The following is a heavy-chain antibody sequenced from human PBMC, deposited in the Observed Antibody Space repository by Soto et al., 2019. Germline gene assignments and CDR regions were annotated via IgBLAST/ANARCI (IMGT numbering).Heavy chain of an antibody. Sequence: GGSLRLSCAASGFTFSSYAMSWVRQAPGKXLEWVSAISGSGGSTYYADSVKGRFTISRDNSKNTLYLQMNSLRAEDTAVYYCAKGGLRFLEWSSPYGMDVWGQGTTVTVSS. V-gene: IGHV3-23*01. J-gene: IGHJ6*02. CDR3: AKGGLRFLEWSSPYGMDV. CDR1: GFTFSSYA. D-gene: IGHD3-3*01. CDR2: ISGSGGST.